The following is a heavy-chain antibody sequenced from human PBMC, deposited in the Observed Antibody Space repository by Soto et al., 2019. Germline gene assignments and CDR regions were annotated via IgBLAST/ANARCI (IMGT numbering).Heavy chain of an antibody. CDR3: ARGSSGWYGEYYFDY. D-gene: IGHD6-19*01. J-gene: IGHJ4*02. Sequence: EASVKVSCKASGGTFSSYAISWVRQAPGQGLEWMGGIIPIFGTANYAQKFQGRVTITADESTSTAYMELSSLRSEDTAVYYCARGSSGWYGEYYFDYWGQGTLVTVSS. CDR2: IIPIFGTA. V-gene: IGHV1-69*13. CDR1: GGTFSSYA.